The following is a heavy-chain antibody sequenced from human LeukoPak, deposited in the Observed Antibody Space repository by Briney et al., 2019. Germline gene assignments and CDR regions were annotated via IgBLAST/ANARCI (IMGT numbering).Heavy chain of an antibody. CDR3: AGGSGWLIDS. V-gene: IGHV3-7*01. CDR2: IKQDGSEK. Sequence: PGGSLRLSCAASGFTFSSYWMSWVRQAPGKGLEWVANIKQDGSEKYYVDSVKGRFTISRDNAKNSLYLEMNYLGAEDTAIYYCAGGSGWLIDSWGQGILVTVSS. J-gene: IGHJ4*02. CDR1: GFTFSSYW. D-gene: IGHD6-19*01.